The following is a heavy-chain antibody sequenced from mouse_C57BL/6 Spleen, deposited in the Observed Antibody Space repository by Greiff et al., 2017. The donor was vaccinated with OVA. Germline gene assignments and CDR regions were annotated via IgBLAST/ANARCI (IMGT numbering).Heavy chain of an antibody. Sequence: EVQLQQSGPELVKPGASVMISCKASGYTFTDYYMNWVKQSHGKSLEWIGDINPNNGGTSYNQKFKGKATLTVDKSSSTAYMELRSLTSEDSAVYYCAREGTGTGAMDYWGQGTSVTVSS. CDR1: GYTFTDYY. D-gene: IGHD4-1*01. CDR3: AREGTGTGAMDY. J-gene: IGHJ4*01. CDR2: INPNNGGT. V-gene: IGHV1-26*01.